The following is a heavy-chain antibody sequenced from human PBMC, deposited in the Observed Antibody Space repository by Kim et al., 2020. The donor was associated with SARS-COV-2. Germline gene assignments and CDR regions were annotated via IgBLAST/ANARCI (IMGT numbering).Heavy chain of an antibody. V-gene: IGHV4-34*01. CDR1: GGSFSGHY. Sequence: SETLSLTCAVYGGSFSGHYWSWIRQPPGKGLEWIGEINHSGSTNYNPSLKSRLTIPVDTSKNQFSLRLSSVTSADTAFYFCAGRRVVAAGTRGYFD. CDR3: AGRRVVAAGTRGYFD. D-gene: IGHD6-13*01. CDR2: INHSGST. J-gene: IGHJ4*01.